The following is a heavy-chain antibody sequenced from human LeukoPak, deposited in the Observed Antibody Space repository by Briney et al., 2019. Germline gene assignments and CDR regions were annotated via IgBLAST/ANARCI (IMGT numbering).Heavy chain of an antibody. CDR2: ISGSGGST. Sequence: GGSLRLSCAASGFTFSSYAMSWVRQAPGKGLEWVSAISGSGGSTYYADSVKGRFTISRDNSKNTLYLQMNSLRAEDTAVYYCASSTTVRYFDWPDGRVAWGQGTLVTVSS. V-gene: IGHV3-23*01. J-gene: IGHJ4*02. CDR3: ASSTTVRYFDWPDGRVA. D-gene: IGHD3-9*01. CDR1: GFTFSSYA.